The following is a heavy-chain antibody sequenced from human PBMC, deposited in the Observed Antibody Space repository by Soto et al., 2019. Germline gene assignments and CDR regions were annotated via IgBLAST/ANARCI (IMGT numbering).Heavy chain of an antibody. Sequence: QVQLVESGGGVVQPGTSLRLSCSASGFTLSGVDMHWVRQAPGKGLEWVAVMSYDGRNQYYADSVKGRFTVSRDSSKSTLYLQMNSLRTEAASDYDSAKGGWYTSSSRSDCWGQGTLVTVSS. CDR1: GFTLSGVD. CDR2: MSYDGRNQ. CDR3: AKGGWYTSSSRSDC. J-gene: IGHJ4*02. D-gene: IGHD6-6*01. V-gene: IGHV3-30*18.